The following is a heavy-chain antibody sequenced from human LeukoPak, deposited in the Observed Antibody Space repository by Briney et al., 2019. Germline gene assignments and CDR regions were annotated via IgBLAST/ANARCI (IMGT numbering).Heavy chain of an antibody. V-gene: IGHV3-23*01. CDR2: ISGSNGSR. Sequence: GGSLRLSCAASGFPFSRYAMSWVRQTPERGLEWVSVISGSNGSRYYADSVKGRFTISRDDSRNTVYLQMNNLRAEDTAVYYCAKQVSCDTTTCYSGMPPDYWGQGTLVTVSS. CDR3: AKQVSCDTTTCYSGMPPDY. D-gene: IGHD2/OR15-2a*01. CDR1: GFPFSRYA. J-gene: IGHJ4*02.